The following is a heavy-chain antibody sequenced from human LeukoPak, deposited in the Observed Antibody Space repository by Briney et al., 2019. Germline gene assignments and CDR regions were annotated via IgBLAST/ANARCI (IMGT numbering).Heavy chain of an antibody. CDR3: ARVKNYYDSSGYFT. Sequence: SVKVSCKASGYTFSSYAISWVRQAPGQGLEWMGRIIPILGIANYAQKFQGRVTITADKSTSTAYMELSSLRSEDTAVYYCARVKNYYDSSGYFTWGQGTLVTVSS. CDR1: GYTFSSYA. CDR2: IIPILGIA. D-gene: IGHD3-22*01. J-gene: IGHJ5*02. V-gene: IGHV1-69*04.